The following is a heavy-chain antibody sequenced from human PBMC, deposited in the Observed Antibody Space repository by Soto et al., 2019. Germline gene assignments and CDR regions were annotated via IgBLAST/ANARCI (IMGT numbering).Heavy chain of an antibody. J-gene: IGHJ5*02. CDR1: GGSFSGYY. CDR3: ATLGTVYDFWSCYPNWCDT. V-gene: IGHV4-34*01. D-gene: IGHD3-3*01. CDR2: INHSGST. Sequence: SETLSLTCAVYGGSFSGYYWSWIRQPPGKGLEWIGEINHSGSTNYNPSLKSRVTISVDTSKNQFYLKLSSVTAADTAVYYCATLGTVYDFWSCYPNWCDTWGQRTLGNV.